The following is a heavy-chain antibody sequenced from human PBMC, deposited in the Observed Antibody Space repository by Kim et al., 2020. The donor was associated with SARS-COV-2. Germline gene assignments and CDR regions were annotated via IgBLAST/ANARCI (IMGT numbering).Heavy chain of an antibody. Sequence: ATSVKGRFTISRDDSKNTMSLQMNSLRAEDTAVYYCAKSSRTFSPYYFDFWGQGTLVTVSS. J-gene: IGHJ4*02. V-gene: IGHV3-23*01. D-gene: IGHD3-3*01. CDR3: AKSSRTFSPYYFDF.